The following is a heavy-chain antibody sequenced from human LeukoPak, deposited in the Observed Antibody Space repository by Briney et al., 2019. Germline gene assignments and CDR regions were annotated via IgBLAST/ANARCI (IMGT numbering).Heavy chain of an antibody. V-gene: IGHV4-61*02. J-gene: IGHJ4*02. D-gene: IGHD2-8*02. Sequence: RASETLSLTCTVSGGSISSSSYYWSWIRQPAGKGLEWIGRIYTSGSTNYNPSLKSRVTISVDTSKNQFSLKLSSVTAADTAVYYCARGGGVYPFDYWGQGTLVTVSS. CDR1: GGSISSSSYY. CDR2: IYTSGST. CDR3: ARGGGVYPFDY.